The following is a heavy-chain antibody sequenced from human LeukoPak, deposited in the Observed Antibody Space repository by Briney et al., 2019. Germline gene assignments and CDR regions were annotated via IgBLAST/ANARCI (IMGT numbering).Heavy chain of an antibody. CDR2: INAGNGNT. J-gene: IGHJ3*02. Sequence: ASVKVSCKASGYTFTSYAMHWVRQAPGRRLEWMGWINAGNGNTKYSQEFQGRVTITRDTSASTAYMELSSLRSEDMAVYYCARSDYYDAFDIWGQGTMVTVSS. CDR1: GYTFTSYA. CDR3: ARSDYYDAFDI. V-gene: IGHV1-3*03. D-gene: IGHD3-10*01.